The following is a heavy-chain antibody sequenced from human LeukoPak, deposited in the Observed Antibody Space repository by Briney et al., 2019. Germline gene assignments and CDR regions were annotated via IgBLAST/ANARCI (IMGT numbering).Heavy chain of an antibody. V-gene: IGHV3-48*03. CDR3: ARYGYDFWSGYEEGNDAFDI. J-gene: IGHJ3*02. CDR1: GFTFSSYE. Sequence: GGSLRLSCAASGFTFSSYEMNWVRQAPGKGLEWVSYISSSGSTIYYADSVKGRFTISRDNAKNSLCLQMNSLRAEDTAVYYCARYGYDFWSGYEEGNDAFDIWGQGTMVTVSS. CDR2: ISSSGSTI. D-gene: IGHD3-3*01.